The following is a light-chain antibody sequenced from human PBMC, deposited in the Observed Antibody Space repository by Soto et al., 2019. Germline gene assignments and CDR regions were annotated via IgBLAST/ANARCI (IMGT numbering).Light chain of an antibody. V-gene: IGKV4-1*01. CDR2: WAS. CDR1: QSVLYSSNNKNY. CDR3: QQYYSTPRT. Sequence: DIVMTQSPESLAVSLGERATLNCKSSQSVLYSSNNKNYLAWYQQKPGQPPKLLIYWASTRESGVPDRFSGSGSGTDFTLTISSLQAEDVAVYYCQQYYSTPRTFGQGTKVDIK. J-gene: IGKJ1*01.